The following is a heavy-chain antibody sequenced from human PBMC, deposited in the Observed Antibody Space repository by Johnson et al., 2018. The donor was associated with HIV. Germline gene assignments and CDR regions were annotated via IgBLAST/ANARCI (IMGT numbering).Heavy chain of an antibody. CDR1: GFTFSSYG. CDR3: ARDPAHSLQLWPQDAFDI. Sequence: VQLLESGGGVAQPGGSLRLSCAASGFTFSSYGMHWVSQAQGKGLEWVAFIRYDGSNKYYADPVKGRFTISRDNTKNSLYLQMTSLRAEDTAVYYCARDPAHSLQLWPQDAFDIWGQGTMVTVSS. V-gene: IGHV3-30*02. J-gene: IGHJ3*02. CDR2: IRYDGSNK. D-gene: IGHD5-18*01.